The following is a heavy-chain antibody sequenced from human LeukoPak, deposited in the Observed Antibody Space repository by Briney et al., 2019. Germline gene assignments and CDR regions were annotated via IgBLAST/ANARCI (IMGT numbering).Heavy chain of an antibody. Sequence: GGSLRLSCAASGFTFSNYDMHWGRQAPRQGLEWVAIVSYVGNNKYYADSVKGRFTISRDNSKNTLYLQMNSLRAEDTAAYYCAKDLTPSSSSSYYNMDVWGQGTTVTVSS. CDR2: VSYVGNNK. CDR3: AKDLTPSSSSSYYNMDV. CDR1: GFTFSNYD. V-gene: IGHV3-30*18. J-gene: IGHJ6*02. D-gene: IGHD4/OR15-4a*01.